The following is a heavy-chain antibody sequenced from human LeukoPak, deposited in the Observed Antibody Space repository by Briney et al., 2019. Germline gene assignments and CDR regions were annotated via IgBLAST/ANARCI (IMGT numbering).Heavy chain of an antibody. CDR1: GGSISSYY. V-gene: IGHV4-59*12. CDR3: ARELYYGSGSPTFDI. J-gene: IGHJ3*02. Sequence: SETLSLTCTVSGGSISSYYWSWIRQPPGKGLEWIGYIYYSGSTNYNPSLKSRVTMSVDTSKNQFSLKLSSVTAADTAVYYCARELYYGSGSPTFDIWGQGTMVTVSS. D-gene: IGHD3-10*01. CDR2: IYYSGST.